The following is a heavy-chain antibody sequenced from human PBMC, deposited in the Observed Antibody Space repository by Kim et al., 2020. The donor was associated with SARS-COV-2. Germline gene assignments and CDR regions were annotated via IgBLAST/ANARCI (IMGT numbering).Heavy chain of an antibody. CDR3: ARVMAAAGPLGYYYYYYGMDV. Sequence: GGSLRLSCAASGFTFSSYSMNWVRQAPGKGLEWVSSISSSSSYIYYADSVKGRFTISRDNAKNSLYLQMNSLRAEDTAVYYCARVMAAAGPLGYYYYYYGMDVWGQGTTVTVSS. CDR2: ISSSSSYI. V-gene: IGHV3-21*01. J-gene: IGHJ6*02. D-gene: IGHD6-13*01. CDR1: GFTFSSYS.